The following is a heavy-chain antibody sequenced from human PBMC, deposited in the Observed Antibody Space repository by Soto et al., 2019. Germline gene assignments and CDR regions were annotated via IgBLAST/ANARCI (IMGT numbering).Heavy chain of an antibody. CDR2: IYYSGST. J-gene: IGHJ4*02. D-gene: IGHD3-10*01. Sequence: SETLSLTCTVSGGSISSYYWSCIRQPPGKGLEWIGYIYYSGSTNYNPSLKSRVTISVDTSKNQFSLKLSSVTAADTAVYYCARVSLRGVMFDYWGQGTLVTVSS. CDR1: GGSISSYY. V-gene: IGHV4-59*01. CDR3: ARVSLRGVMFDY.